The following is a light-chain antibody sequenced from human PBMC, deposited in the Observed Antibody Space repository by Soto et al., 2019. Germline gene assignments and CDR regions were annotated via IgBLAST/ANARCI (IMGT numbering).Light chain of an antibody. CDR2: DVS. J-gene: IGKJ1*01. CDR1: QSISGW. CDR3: QQYNSYPWT. Sequence: ESQVTGAPSTLYAYVGDRVTITCRASQSISGWLAWYQQKPGKAPKLLIYDVSSLESGVPSRFSGSGSGTEFTLAISSLQPDDFATYYCQQYNSYPWTFGQGTKV. V-gene: IGKV1-5*01.